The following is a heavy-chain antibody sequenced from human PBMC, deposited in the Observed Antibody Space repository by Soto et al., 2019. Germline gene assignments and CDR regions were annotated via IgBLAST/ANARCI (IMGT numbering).Heavy chain of an antibody. CDR1: GFTFSSYA. D-gene: IGHD6-13*01. V-gene: IGHV3-30-3*01. CDR3: ARDQDSSSWNDAFDI. Sequence: HPGGSLRLSCAASGFTFSSYAMHWVRQAPGKGLEWVAVISYDGSNKYYADSVKGRFTISRDNSKNTLYLQMNSLRAEDTAVYYCARDQDSSSWNDAFDIWGQGTMVTVSS. CDR2: ISYDGSNK. J-gene: IGHJ3*02.